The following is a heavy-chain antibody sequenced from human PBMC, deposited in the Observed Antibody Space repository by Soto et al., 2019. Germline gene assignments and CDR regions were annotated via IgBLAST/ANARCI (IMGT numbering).Heavy chain of an antibody. J-gene: IGHJ5*02. CDR2: ISLYSDGT. CDR1: VYTFSNYG. V-gene: IGHV1-18*01. D-gene: IGHD2-2*01. Sequence: GASVNVSCKTSVYTFSNYGITWVRQAPGQPLEWLGWISLYSDGTNYAQKFQGRVSMTTDTSTTTAYMDLRSLRSDDTAVYYCARVVPGAEAWFGPWGQGTLVTVSS. CDR3: ARVVPGAEAWFGP.